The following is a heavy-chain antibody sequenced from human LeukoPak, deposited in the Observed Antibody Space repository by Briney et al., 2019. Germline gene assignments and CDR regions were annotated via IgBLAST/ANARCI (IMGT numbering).Heavy chain of an antibody. CDR2: IYYSGST. D-gene: IGHD6-19*01. J-gene: IGHJ4*02. Sequence: SETLSLTCTGSGGSISSSSYYWGWIRQPPGKGLEWIGSIYYSGSTYYNPSLKSRVTISVDTSKNQFSLKLSSVTAADTAVYYCARTVGSGWYLSDYWGQGTLVTVSS. CDR1: GGSISSSSYY. V-gene: IGHV4-39*07. CDR3: ARTVGSGWYLSDY.